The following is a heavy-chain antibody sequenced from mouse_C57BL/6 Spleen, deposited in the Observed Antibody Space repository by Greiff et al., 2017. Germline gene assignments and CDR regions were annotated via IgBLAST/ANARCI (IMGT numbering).Heavy chain of an antibody. J-gene: IGHJ2*01. V-gene: IGHV14-2*01. CDR2: IDPEDGET. CDR3: ARPPTDGSSFLDY. Sequence: VQLQQSGAELVKPGASVKLSCTASGFNIKDYYMHWVKQRTEQGLEWIGRIDPEDGETKYAPKFQGKATITADTSSNTAYRQLSSLTSEYTAVDYCARPPTDGSSFLDYWGQGTTLTVSS. D-gene: IGHD1-1*01. CDR1: GFNIKDYY.